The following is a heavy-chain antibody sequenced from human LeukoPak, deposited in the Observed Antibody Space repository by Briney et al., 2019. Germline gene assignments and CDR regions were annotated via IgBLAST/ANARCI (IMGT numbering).Heavy chain of an antibody. CDR1: GGSFSSYY. CDR2: IYYSGST. V-gene: IGHV4-39*07. Sequence: PSETLSLTCAVYGGSFSSYYWGWIRQPPGKGLEWIGSIYYSGSTYYNPSLKSRVTISVDTSKNQFSLKLSSVTAADTAVYYCARDNDYYFDYWGQGTLVTVSS. J-gene: IGHJ4*02. CDR3: ARDNDYYFDY. D-gene: IGHD3-16*01.